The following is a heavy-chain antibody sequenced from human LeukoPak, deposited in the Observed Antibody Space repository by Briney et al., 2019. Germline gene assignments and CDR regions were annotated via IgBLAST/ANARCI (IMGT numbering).Heavy chain of an antibody. D-gene: IGHD1-7*01. CDR1: GGTFSTYA. J-gene: IGHJ4*02. V-gene: IGHV1-69*05. CDR2: IVPAFRSA. CDR3: AKTLTGTTLSVEY. Sequence: SVKVSCKASGGTFSTYAISWVRQAPGQGLEWMGGIVPAFRSANYARTFQGRVAITTDESTKTAYLELSSLISEDTAVYYCAKTLTGTTLSVEYWGQGTLVTVSS.